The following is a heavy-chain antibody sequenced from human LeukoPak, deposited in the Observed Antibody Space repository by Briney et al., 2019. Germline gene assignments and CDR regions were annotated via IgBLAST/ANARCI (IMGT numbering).Heavy chain of an antibody. CDR2: MSGIGGMT. CDR1: GFTFSAYA. Sequence: QPAGSLRLSCAVSGFTFSAYAMSWVRQAPGKGLEWVSAMSGIGGMTYYAASVKGRCSISRDNSKNTLHLQMNSLRAEDTAVFYCAKGAMPYYDGSGYNYFDYWGQGTPVTVSS. J-gene: IGHJ4*02. V-gene: IGHV3-23*01. D-gene: IGHD3-22*01. CDR3: AKGAMPYYDGSGYNYFDY.